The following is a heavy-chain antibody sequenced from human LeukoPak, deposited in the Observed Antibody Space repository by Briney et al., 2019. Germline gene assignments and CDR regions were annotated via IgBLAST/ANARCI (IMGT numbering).Heavy chain of an antibody. J-gene: IGHJ4*02. CDR1: GFTFSSYG. CDR3: SRSRPKFKDFDY. V-gene: IGHV3-30*03. Sequence: QPGGSLRLSCAASGFTFSSYGMHWVRQVPGKGLDWVTLISSDGSTKYYADSVKGRFTISRDNSKSTLYLQMNSLRAEDTAVYYCSRSRPKFKDFDYWGQGTLVTVSS. CDR2: ISSDGSTK.